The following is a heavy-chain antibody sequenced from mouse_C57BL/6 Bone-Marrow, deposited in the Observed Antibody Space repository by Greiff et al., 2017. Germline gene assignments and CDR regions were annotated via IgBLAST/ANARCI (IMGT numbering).Heavy chain of an antibody. J-gene: IGHJ2*01. D-gene: IGHD3-2*02. CDR2: IDPSDSYP. V-gene: IGHV1-59*01. Sequence: VQLQQPGAELVRPGTSVKLSCKASGYTFTSYWMHWVKQRPGQGLEWIGVIDPSDSYPNYNQKFQGKATLTVDTSSSTAYMQRSSLTSEDSAVYYCARGQLRYYFDYWGQGTTLTVSS. CDR3: ARGQLRYYFDY. CDR1: GYTFTSYW.